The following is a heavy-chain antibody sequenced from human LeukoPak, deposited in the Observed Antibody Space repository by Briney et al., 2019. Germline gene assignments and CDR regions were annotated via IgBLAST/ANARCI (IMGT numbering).Heavy chain of an antibody. D-gene: IGHD6-19*01. CDR1: GYTFTSYG. Sequence: ASVKVSCKASGYTFTSYGISWVRQAPGQGLEWMGWISAYNGNTNYAQKLQGRVTMTTDTSTSTAYMELRSLRSDDTAVYYCARCRYSSGWYGGPQTYYGMDVWGQGTTVTVSS. CDR2: ISAYNGNT. J-gene: IGHJ6*02. V-gene: IGHV1-18*01. CDR3: ARCRYSSGWYGGPQTYYGMDV.